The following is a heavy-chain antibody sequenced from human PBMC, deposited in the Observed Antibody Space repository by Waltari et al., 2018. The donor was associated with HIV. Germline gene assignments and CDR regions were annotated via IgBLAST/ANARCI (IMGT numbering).Heavy chain of an antibody. J-gene: IGHJ5*02. CDR2: INHSGRT. CDR1: GGSFSGYY. Sequence: QVQLQQWGAGLLKPSETLSLTCAVYGGSFSGYYWSWIRQPPGKGLEWIGEINHSGRTNYNPALKRRVTISADTSKNQFSLKVNSVTAADTAVYYCARGEEGYSGYDLSWFDTWGQGTLVTVSS. D-gene: IGHD5-12*01. CDR3: ARGEEGYSGYDLSWFDT. V-gene: IGHV4-34*01.